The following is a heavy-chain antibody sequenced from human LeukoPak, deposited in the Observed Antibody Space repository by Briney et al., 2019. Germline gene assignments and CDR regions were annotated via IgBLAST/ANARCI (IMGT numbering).Heavy chain of an antibody. V-gene: IGHV3-7*01. CDR2: IKQDGSEK. Sequence: GGSLRLSCAASGFTFSSYWMSWVRQAPGKGLEWVANIKQDGSEKYYVDSVKGRFTISRDNAKNSLYLQMNILRAEDTAVYYCARIQRYCSGGSCYSDYGMDVWGQGTTVTVSS. J-gene: IGHJ6*02. D-gene: IGHD2-15*01. CDR1: GFTFSSYW. CDR3: ARIQRYCSGGSCYSDYGMDV.